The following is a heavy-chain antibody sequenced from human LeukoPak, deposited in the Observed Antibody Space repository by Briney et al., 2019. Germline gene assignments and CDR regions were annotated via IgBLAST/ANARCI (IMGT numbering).Heavy chain of an antibody. V-gene: IGHV4-59*08. Sequence: PSETLSLTCTVSGGSISSYYWSWIRQPPGKGLEWIGYIYYSESTNYNPSLKSRVTISVDTSKNQFSLKLSSVTAADTAVYYCARRSGGSGYFDYWGQGTLVTVSS. CDR1: GGSISSYY. CDR2: IYYSEST. CDR3: ARRSGGSGYFDY. D-gene: IGHD3-16*01. J-gene: IGHJ4*02.